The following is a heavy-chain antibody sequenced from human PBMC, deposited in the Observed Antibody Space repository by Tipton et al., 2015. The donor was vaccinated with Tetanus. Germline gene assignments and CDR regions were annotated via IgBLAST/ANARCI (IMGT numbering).Heavy chain of an antibody. CDR3: AREAGGSGGGWFSGAFDN. J-gene: IGHJ4*02. CDR2: SWYDGTDT. V-gene: IGHV3-33*01. D-gene: IGHD2-15*01. Sequence: SLRLSCAASGFIFSSYGINWVRQAPGKGLEWVAVSWYDGTDTYYADSVKGRFTLSRDNSKNTLYRQMNSLRVEDTAVYYCAREAGGSGGGWFSGAFDNWGQGTLVTVSS. CDR1: GFIFSSYG.